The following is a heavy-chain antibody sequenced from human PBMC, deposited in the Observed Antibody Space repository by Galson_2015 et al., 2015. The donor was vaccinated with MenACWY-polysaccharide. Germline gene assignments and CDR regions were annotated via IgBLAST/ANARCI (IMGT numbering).Heavy chain of an antibody. V-gene: IGHV3-30*18. D-gene: IGHD4-17*01. Sequence: SLRLSCAASGFIFNHYGIHWVRQAPGKGLEWVALISYDGTNKHYADSVKGRFTISRDTSKNVVYLQMNRLRVEDTALYFCAKDNWLRREVLVGDYDDWGQGTLVAVSS. J-gene: IGHJ4*02. CDR1: GFIFNHYG. CDR2: ISYDGTNK. CDR3: AKDNWLRREVLVGDYDD.